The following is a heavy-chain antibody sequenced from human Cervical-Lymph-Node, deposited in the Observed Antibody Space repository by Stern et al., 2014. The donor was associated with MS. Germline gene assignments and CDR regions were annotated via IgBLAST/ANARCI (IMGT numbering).Heavy chain of an antibody. CDR3: ARHDSVPRPSQLYSARDRGPGYFDY. D-gene: IGHD1-26*01. CDR1: GGSISSSPYY. V-gene: IGHV4-39*01. CDR2: IYT. Sequence: QLQLQESGPGLVKPSETLSLTCTVSGGSISSSPYYWAWIRQPPGKGLEWIGNIYTYYSPSLKSRVTISVDTSKNQFSLKLSSVTAADTAVYYCARHDSVPRPSQLYSARDRGPGYFDYWGQGTLVTVSS. J-gene: IGHJ4*02.